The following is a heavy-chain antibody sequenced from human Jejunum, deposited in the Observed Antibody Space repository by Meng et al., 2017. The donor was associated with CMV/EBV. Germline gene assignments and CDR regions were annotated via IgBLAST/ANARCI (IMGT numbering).Heavy chain of an antibody. D-gene: IGHD3-9*01. J-gene: IGHJ6*02. CDR3: ARGHDRLTGHRGPYAMDV. V-gene: IGHV4-39*07. CDR2: KYSSGGY. Sequence: SSSGYYWGWIRQPPGKGLEWIGSKYSSGGYNYNPSLESRVTILVDTSKKQFSLKLSSLTAADTAAYYCARGHDRLTGHRGPYAMDVWGQGTTVTVSS. CDR1: SSSGYY.